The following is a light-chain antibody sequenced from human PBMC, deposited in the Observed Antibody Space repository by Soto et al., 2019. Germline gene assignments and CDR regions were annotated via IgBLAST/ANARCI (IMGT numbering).Light chain of an antibody. CDR1: QTVTNNH. V-gene: IGKV3-20*01. CDR2: NVS. J-gene: IGKJ1*01. CDR3: QRYGSSPTWT. Sequence: EIVLTQSPDTLSLSPGGRATLSCRASQTVTNNHLAWYQQKPGQAPRLLIYNVSRRATGIPDRFSGSGSGTDFTLTISRLEPEDFAVYYCQRYGSSPTWTFGLGTRVEIK.